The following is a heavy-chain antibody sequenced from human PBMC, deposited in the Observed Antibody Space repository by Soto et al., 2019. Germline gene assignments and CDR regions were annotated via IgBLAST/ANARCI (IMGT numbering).Heavy chain of an antibody. Sequence: PSETLSLTCPVPGGSISSGGYSWSWIRQPPGKGLEWIGYIYHSGSTYYNPSLKSRVTISADRSKNQFSLKLSSVTAADTAVYYCASGQQLVRNYWGQGTLVTVSS. CDR1: GGSISSGGYS. CDR3: ASGQQLVRNY. V-gene: IGHV4-30-2*01. CDR2: IYHSGST. J-gene: IGHJ4*02. D-gene: IGHD6-13*01.